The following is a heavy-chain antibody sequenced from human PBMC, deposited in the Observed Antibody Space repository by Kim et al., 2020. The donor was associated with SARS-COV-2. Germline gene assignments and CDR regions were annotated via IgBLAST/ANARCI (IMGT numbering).Heavy chain of an antibody. CDR1: GYSFTSYW. Sequence: GESLKISCKGSGYSFTSYWISWVRQMPGKGLEWMGRIDPSDSYTNYSPSFQGHVTISADKSISTAYLQWSSLKASDTAMYYCAKGLYGSGSAGTNWGQGTLVTVSS. V-gene: IGHV5-10-1*01. CDR2: IDPSDSYT. J-gene: IGHJ4*02. D-gene: IGHD3-10*01. CDR3: AKGLYGSGSAGTN.